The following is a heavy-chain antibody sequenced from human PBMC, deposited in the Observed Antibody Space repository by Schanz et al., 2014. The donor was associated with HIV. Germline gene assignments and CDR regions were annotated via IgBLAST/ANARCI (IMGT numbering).Heavy chain of an antibody. V-gene: IGHV3-30*04. Sequence: QVQLVESGGGVVQPGRSLRLSCAASGFTFSSYAMHWVRQAPGKGLEWVAVISYDGSNKYYADSVKGRFTISRDNSKNTLYLQMNSLRAEDTAVYYCTKDSTYDILAGYYKGGNWFDPWGQGTLVTVSS. J-gene: IGHJ5*02. CDR2: ISYDGSNK. CDR1: GFTFSSYA. CDR3: TKDSTYDILAGYYKGGNWFDP. D-gene: IGHD3-9*01.